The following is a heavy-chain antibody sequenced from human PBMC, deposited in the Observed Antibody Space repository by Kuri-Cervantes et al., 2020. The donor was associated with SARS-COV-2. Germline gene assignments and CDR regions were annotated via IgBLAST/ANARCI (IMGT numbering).Heavy chain of an antibody. V-gene: IGHV4-59*11. CDR2: IHRSGST. J-gene: IGHJ6*03. CDR3: ARDLGYYDSSGYYYYYMDV. CDR1: GGSISSHS. D-gene: IGHD3-22*01. Sequence: GSLRLSCTVSGGSISSHSWTWIRQPPGKGLEWIGFIHRSGSTNYNPSLKSRVTISVDTSKNQFSLKLSSVTAADTAVYYCARDLGYYDSSGYYYYYMDVWGKGTTVTVSS.